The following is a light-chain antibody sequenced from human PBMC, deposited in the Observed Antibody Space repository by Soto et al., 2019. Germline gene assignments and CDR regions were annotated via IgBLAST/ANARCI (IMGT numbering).Light chain of an antibody. CDR3: QQYHNLWA. V-gene: IGKV3-15*01. CDR2: RAS. CDR1: QNIYYT. Sequence: ILMTQSPATVSVSPGESATLSCRASQNIYYTVAWYQHRPGQAPRLLIYRASTRAPGVPARFSGSGSGTDFTLTISSLQPEDFTVYSCQQYHNLWACGQGTKVEI. J-gene: IGKJ1*01.